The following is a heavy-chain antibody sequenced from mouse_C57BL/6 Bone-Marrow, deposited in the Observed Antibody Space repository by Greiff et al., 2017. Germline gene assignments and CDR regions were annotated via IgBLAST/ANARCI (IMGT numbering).Heavy chain of an antibody. Sequence: QVTLKVCGPGILQPSQTLSLTCSFSGFSLSTFGMGVGWIRQPSGKGLEWLAHIWWDDDKYYNPALKSRLTISKDTSKNQVFLKIANVDTADTATYYCARYDYDAYYYAMDYWGQGTSVTVSS. J-gene: IGHJ4*01. D-gene: IGHD2-4*01. CDR1: GFSLSTFGMG. V-gene: IGHV8-8*01. CDR2: IWWDDDK. CDR3: ARYDYDAYYYAMDY.